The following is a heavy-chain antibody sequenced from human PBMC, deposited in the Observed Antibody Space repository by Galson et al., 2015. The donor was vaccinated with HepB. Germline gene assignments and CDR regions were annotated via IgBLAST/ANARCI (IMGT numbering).Heavy chain of an antibody. CDR2: INPNSGGT. CDR1: GYTFTGYY. Sequence: SVKVSCKASGYTFTGYYMHWVRQAPGQGLGWMGRINPNSGGTNYAQKFQGRVTMTRDTSISTAYMELSRLRSDDTAVYYCARVRAAQDAFDIWGQGTMVTVSS. CDR3: ARVRAAQDAFDI. V-gene: IGHV1-2*06. J-gene: IGHJ3*02.